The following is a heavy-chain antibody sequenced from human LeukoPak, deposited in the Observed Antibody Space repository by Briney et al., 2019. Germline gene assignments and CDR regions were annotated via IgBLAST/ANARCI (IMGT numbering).Heavy chain of an antibody. J-gene: IGHJ4*02. D-gene: IGHD5-18*01. CDR1: GGSISSYY. Sequence: PSETLSLTCTVPGGSISSYYWSWIRQPPGKGLEWIGYIYYSGSTNYNPSLKSRATISVDTSKNQFSLKLSSVTAADTAVYYCASLTRGYSYGNFDYWGQGTLVTVSS. CDR3: ASLTRGYSYGNFDY. CDR2: IYYSGST. V-gene: IGHV4-59*01.